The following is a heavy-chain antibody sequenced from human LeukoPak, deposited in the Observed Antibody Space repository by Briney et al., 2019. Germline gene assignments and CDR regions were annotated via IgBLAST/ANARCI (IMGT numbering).Heavy chain of an antibody. CDR2: ISGSGGTT. CDR1: GFTFSSYG. J-gene: IGHJ4*02. D-gene: IGHD4-17*01. CDR3: ARAQQRDVTSPFELDY. Sequence: GGTLRLSCAASGFTFSSYGMSWVRQAPGKGLEWVSAISGSGGTTYYADSVKGRFTISRDNSKNTLHLQMNSLRAEDSAIYYCARAQQRDVTSPFELDYWGQGTLVAVSS. V-gene: IGHV3-23*01.